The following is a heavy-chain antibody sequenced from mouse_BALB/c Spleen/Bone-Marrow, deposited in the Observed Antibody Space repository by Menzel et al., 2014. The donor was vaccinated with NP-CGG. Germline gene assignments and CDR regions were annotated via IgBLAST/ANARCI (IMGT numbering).Heavy chain of an antibody. J-gene: IGHJ2*01. CDR2: INPSTGYT. Sequence: QVQLQQPGAELAKPGASVKMSCKASGYTFTSYWMHWVKQRPGQGLEWIGYINPSTGYTEHNQKFKDKATLTADKSSSTAYMQLSSLTSEDSAVYYCARGVGRAFGYWGQGTTLTVSS. V-gene: IGHV1-7*01. CDR3: ARGVGRAFGY. CDR1: GYTFTSYW. D-gene: IGHD4-1*01.